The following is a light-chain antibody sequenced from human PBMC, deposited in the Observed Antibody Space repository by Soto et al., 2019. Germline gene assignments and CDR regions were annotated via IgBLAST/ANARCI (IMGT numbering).Light chain of an antibody. Sequence: EIVLTQSPATLSLSPGGRATLSCRASQSVSSYLAWYQQKPGQAPRLLIYDASNRATGIPARFSGSGSGTDFTLTISSLEPGDFALYYCQQRSNWPPYTFGQGTKLEIK. CDR1: QSVSSY. V-gene: IGKV3-11*01. CDR2: DAS. J-gene: IGKJ2*01. CDR3: QQRSNWPPYT.